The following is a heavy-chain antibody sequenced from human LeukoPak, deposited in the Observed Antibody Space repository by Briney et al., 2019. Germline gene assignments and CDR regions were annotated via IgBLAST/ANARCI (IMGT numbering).Heavy chain of an antibody. J-gene: IGHJ4*02. CDR1: GFIVSNNY. CDR3: ARESGGYGNY. V-gene: IGHV3-53*01. D-gene: IGHD5-12*01. CDR2: IYSSGST. Sequence: GGSLGLSCAASGFIVSNNYMFWVRQAPGKGLEWVSLIYSSGSTYYADSVRGRFTISRDNSKNTLYLQMNSLRAEDTAVYYCARESGGYGNYWGQGTLVTVSS.